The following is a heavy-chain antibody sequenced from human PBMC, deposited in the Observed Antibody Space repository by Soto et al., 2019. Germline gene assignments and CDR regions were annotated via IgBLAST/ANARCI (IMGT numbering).Heavy chain of an antibody. Sequence: QVQVVQSGAEVKKPGSSVKVSCKSSGYTFDIYTVTWVRQAPGQGLEWMGRVIPLLAIVNYAQEFQDRVTITADRSTSTVYMELSSLRSEDTAIYYCARGGLGAAGGIDVWGQGTTVTVSS. D-gene: IGHD3-3*01. J-gene: IGHJ6*02. CDR3: ARGGLGAAGGIDV. CDR2: VIPLLAIV. CDR1: GYTFDIYT. V-gene: IGHV1-69*02.